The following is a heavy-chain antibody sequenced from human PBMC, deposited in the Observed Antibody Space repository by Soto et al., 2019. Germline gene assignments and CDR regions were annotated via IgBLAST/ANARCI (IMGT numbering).Heavy chain of an antibody. D-gene: IGHD2-15*01. CDR3: ARSALLWWALGS. CDR1: GFSLGDYG. V-gene: IGHV3-23*01. Sequence: DVELLESGGGLVHPGGSLRLSCTASGFSLGDYGMNWVRQTPGKGLEWVSTISASGHSAYSADSVKGRLIISRDNSKNTLYLQMNSLRAEDTAVYYCARSALLWWALGSWGQGTLVTVSS. CDR2: ISASGHSA. J-gene: IGHJ4*02.